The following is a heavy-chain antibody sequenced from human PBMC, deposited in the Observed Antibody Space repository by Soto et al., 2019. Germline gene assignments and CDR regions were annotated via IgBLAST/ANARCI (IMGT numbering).Heavy chain of an antibody. Sequence: LRLSCSASGFPFSSYAMSWVRQAPGKGLEWVSAISGSGGSTYYADSVKGRFTISRDNSKNTLYLQMNSLRAEDTAVYYCEKGLESSSSRRYSYGLDLSCPGTTVPVS. D-gene: IGHD6-6*01. CDR2: ISGSGGST. CDR3: EKGLESSSSRRYSYGLDL. J-gene: IGHJ6*02. CDR1: GFPFSSYA. V-gene: IGHV3-23*01.